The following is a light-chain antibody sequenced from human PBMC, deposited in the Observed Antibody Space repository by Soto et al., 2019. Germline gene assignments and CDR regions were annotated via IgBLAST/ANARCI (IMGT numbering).Light chain of an antibody. V-gene: IGLV1-44*01. Sequence: QSVLSQPPSASGTPGQRVTISCSGSSSNIGSHTVNWYRHLPGTAPKLLMYSNNQRPSGVPDRFSGSKSGTSASLAISGLQSEYEADYYCAAWDDSLNAVVFGGGTKLTVL. J-gene: IGLJ2*01. CDR2: SNN. CDR1: SSNIGSHT. CDR3: AAWDDSLNAVV.